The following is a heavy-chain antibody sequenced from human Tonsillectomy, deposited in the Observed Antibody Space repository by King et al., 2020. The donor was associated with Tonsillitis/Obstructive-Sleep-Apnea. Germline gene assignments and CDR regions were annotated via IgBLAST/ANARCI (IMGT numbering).Heavy chain of an antibody. D-gene: IGHD1-1*01. Sequence: QLVQSGAEVKKPGESLKISCKGSGYRFTTYWIGWVRHLPGKGREWMGIIYPGDSDARYSPSFQGQVTISGDKSISTAYLQWSRLKASDTAMYYCARRAGNLNDAFDVWGQGTLVTVSS. J-gene: IGHJ3*01. CDR1: GYRFTTYW. V-gene: IGHV5-51*01. CDR3: ARRAGNLNDAFDV. CDR2: IYPGDSDA.